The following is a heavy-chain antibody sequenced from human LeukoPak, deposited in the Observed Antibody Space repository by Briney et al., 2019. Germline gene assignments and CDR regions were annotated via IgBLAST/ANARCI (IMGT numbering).Heavy chain of an antibody. CDR2: IWYDGSNK. D-gene: IGHD3-10*01. V-gene: IGHV3-33*06. CDR3: AKDRQGVIDY. J-gene: IGHJ4*02. Sequence: PGRSLTLSCAASGFTFSSYGMHWVRQAPGKGLEWVAVIWYDGSNKYYADSVKGRFTISRDNSKNTLYLQMHSLRAEDTAVYYCAKDRQGVIDYWGQGTLVTVSS. CDR1: GFTFSSYG.